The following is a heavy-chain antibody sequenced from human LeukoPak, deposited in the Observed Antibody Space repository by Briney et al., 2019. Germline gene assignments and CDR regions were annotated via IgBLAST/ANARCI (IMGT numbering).Heavy chain of an antibody. CDR1: GFTFSGYA. V-gene: IGHV3-30-3*01. Sequence: PGGSLRLSCAASGFTFSGYAMHWVRQAPGKGLEWVAVISYDGSNEYYADSVKGRFTISRDNAKNSLYLQMNSLRAEDTAVYYCARLASLDSSSTVGHDYWGQGTLVTVSS. CDR3: ARLASLDSSSTVGHDY. CDR2: ISYDGSNE. J-gene: IGHJ4*02. D-gene: IGHD6-6*01.